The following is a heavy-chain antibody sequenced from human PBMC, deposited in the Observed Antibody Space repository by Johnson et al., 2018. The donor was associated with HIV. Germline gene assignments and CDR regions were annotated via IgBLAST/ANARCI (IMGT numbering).Heavy chain of an antibody. CDR2: IYNDGTT. D-gene: IGHD2-21*02. CDR1: GFPVSGDY. CDR3: ARLSQEANCGGDCHWAI. J-gene: IGHJ3*02. Sequence: VQLVESGGGLVRPGGSLRLSCAASGFPVSGDYMSWVRQTPRKGLEWVSLIYNDGTTYYADSVKGRFTISRDNSRNTLYLQMNRLSADNTAIYYCARLSQEANCGGDCHWAIWGQGTMVTVSS. V-gene: IGHV3-66*04.